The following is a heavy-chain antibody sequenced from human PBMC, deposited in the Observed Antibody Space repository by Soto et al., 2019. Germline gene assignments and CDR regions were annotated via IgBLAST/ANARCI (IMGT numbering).Heavy chain of an antibody. Sequence: LRLSCAASGFTFNDFAMNWVRQVPGKGLEWVSGINWNSNSIVYADSVKGRFTISRDNVQNSLYLQMDSLRPEDTALYYCAKSSRYGSNWYTAFDFWGRGTMVTVSS. CDR2: INWNSNSI. V-gene: IGHV3-9*01. D-gene: IGHD2-2*01. CDR1: GFTFNDFA. CDR3: AKSSRYGSNWYTAFDF. J-gene: IGHJ3*01.